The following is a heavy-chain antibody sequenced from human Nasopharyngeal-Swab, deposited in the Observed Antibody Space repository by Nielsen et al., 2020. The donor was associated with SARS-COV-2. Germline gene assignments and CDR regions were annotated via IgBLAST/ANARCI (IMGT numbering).Heavy chain of an antibody. CDR1: GYTFTSYY. D-gene: IGHD3-3*01. CDR2: INPSGGST. V-gene: IGHV1-46*01. Sequence: ASVKVSCKASGYTFTSYYMHWVRQAPGQGLEWMGIINPSGGSTSYAQKFQGRVTMTRDTSTSTVYMELSSLRSEDTAVYYCARAPDYDFWSGIYYYYYYYMDVWGKGTTVTVSS. CDR3: ARAPDYDFWSGIYYYYYYYMDV. J-gene: IGHJ6*03.